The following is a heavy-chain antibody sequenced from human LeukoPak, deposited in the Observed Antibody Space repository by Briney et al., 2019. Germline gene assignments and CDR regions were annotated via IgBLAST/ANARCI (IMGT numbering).Heavy chain of an antibody. Sequence: PGASMKVSCKASGYTFTGYYMHWVRQAPGQGLEWMGWINPNSGGTNYAQKFQGRVTMTRDTSISTAYMELSRLRSDDTAVYYCAREGEQLSDFYYYYYMDVWGKGTTVTVSS. V-gene: IGHV1-2*02. D-gene: IGHD6-6*01. CDR1: GYTFTGYY. CDR2: INPNSGGT. CDR3: AREGEQLSDFYYYYYMDV. J-gene: IGHJ6*03.